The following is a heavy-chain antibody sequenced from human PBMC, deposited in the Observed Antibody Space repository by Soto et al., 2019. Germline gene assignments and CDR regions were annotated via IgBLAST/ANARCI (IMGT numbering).Heavy chain of an antibody. CDR2: IIPILGET. CDR3: ARGLGGRMDD. V-gene: IGHV1-69*08. D-gene: IGHD3-16*01. Sequence: QVQLVQSGAEVKKAGSSVRVSCKASGTIFSSYTISWVRQAPGQGLEWMGRIIPILGETNSAQKFQGRVTLTADKSTNTAYMQLNSLRVEDTAVYYCARGLGGRMDDWGQGTTVTVSS. J-gene: IGHJ6*02. CDR1: GTIFSSYT.